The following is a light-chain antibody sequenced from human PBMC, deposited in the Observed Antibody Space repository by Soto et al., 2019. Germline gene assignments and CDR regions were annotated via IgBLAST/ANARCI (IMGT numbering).Light chain of an antibody. CDR2: QDN. V-gene: IGLV3-1*01. Sequence: SYELTQPPSVSVSPGQTASITCSGDKLGEKYACWYQQKPGQSPVLVIYQDNKRPPGIPERISGSNSGNTATLTISGTQAMDEADYYCQAWDSSTAVFGGGTKLTVL. CDR3: QAWDSSTAV. J-gene: IGLJ2*01. CDR1: KLGEKY.